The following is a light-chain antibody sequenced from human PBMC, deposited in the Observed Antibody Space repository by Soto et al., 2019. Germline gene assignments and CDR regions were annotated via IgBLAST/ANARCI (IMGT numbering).Light chain of an antibody. CDR3: QQYNNWPWG. CDR1: QSVSSN. V-gene: IGKV3-15*01. J-gene: IGKJ1*01. Sequence: EIVMTQSPATLSVSPGERATLSCRASQSVSSNLAWYQQKPGQAPRLPIDGASTRATGIPARFSGSGSGTEFTLTISSLQSEDFAVYYCQQYNNWPWGFGQGTKVEIK. CDR2: GAS.